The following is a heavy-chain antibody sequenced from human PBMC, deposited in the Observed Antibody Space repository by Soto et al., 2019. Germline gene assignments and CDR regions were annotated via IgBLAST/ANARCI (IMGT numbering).Heavy chain of an antibody. Sequence: PGGSLRLSCAASGFTFSSYAMSWVRQAPGKGLEWVSAISGSGGSTYYADSVKGRFTISRDNAKNTLYLQMNSLRAEDTAVYYCARADCSGGSCYLSPAFDIWGQGTMVTVSS. CDR1: GFTFSSYA. J-gene: IGHJ3*02. CDR3: ARADCSGGSCYLSPAFDI. D-gene: IGHD2-15*01. V-gene: IGHV3-23*01. CDR2: ISGSGGST.